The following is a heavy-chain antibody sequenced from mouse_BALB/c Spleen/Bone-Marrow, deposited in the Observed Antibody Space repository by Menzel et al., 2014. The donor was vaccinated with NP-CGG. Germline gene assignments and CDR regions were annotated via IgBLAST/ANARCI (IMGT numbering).Heavy chain of an antibody. D-gene: IGHD2-2*01. CDR2: IWAGGSA. V-gene: IGHV2-9*02. Sequence: QVHVKQSGPGLVAPSQSLSITCTVSGFSLTSYGVHWIRQPPGKGLEWLGVIWAGGSANYKSALMSRLSISKDNSKSQVFLKMNSLQTDDTVMYYCARGGYGYDGTFAYWGQGTLVTVSA. J-gene: IGHJ3*01. CDR3: ARGGYGYDGTFAY. CDR1: GFSLTSYG.